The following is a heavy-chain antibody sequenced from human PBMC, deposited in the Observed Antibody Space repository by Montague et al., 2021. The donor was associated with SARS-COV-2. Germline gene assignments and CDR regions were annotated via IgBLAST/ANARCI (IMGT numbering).Heavy chain of an antibody. V-gene: IGHV3-74*01. CDR1: GFTFSNYW. CDR3: GSVFEY. CDR2: TDGDGSGT. J-gene: IGHJ4*02. Sequence: SLRLSCAASGFTFSNYWIHWVRQVPRKGLVWVARTDGDGSGTSYADSVKGRFTISRDNAKNTVDLQRNGLRADDTAVYYCGSVFEYWGQGTLVTVSS.